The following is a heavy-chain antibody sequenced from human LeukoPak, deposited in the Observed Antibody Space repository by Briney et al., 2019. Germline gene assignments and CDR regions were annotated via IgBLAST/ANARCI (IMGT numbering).Heavy chain of an antibody. Sequence: GGSLRLSCAASGFTFSSYAMSWVRQAPGKGLEWVSAISGSGGSTYYADSVKGRFTISRDNSKNTLYLQMNSLRAEDTAVYYCAKTPVGASPFTAFYFDYWGQGTLVTVFS. D-gene: IGHD1-26*01. J-gene: IGHJ4*02. V-gene: IGHV3-23*01. CDR1: GFTFSSYA. CDR3: AKTPVGASPFTAFYFDY. CDR2: ISGSGGST.